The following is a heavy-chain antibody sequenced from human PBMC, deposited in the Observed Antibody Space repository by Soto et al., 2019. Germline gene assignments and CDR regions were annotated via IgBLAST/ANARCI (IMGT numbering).Heavy chain of an antibody. Sequence: QITLKESGPTLVKPTQTLTLTCTFSGFSLSTSGVGVGWIRQPPGKALEWLALVYWNDDKRYSPSLRSRLTIAKETSKNQLVRTMANLDPVDTATYYCARSHGQCYCSGNSCPQHRRNWFDPWGQGTLVTVSS. CDR2: VYWNDDK. CDR1: GFSLSTSGVG. V-gene: IGHV2-5*01. J-gene: IGHJ5*02. CDR3: ARSHGQCYCSGNSCPQHRRNWFDP. D-gene: IGHD2-15*01.